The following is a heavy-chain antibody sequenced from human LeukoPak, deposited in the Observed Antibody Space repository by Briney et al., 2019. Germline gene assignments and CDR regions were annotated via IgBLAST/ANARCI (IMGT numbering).Heavy chain of an antibody. CDR3: ARFWSGYYKSADY. J-gene: IGHJ4*02. Sequence: PSETLSLTCTVSGGSIGSYFWSWIRQPPGERLEWIGYIFYSGSTNYNPSLKSRVTISVDTSKNQFSLKLSSVTAADTAVYYCARFWSGYYKSADYWGQGTLVTVSS. CDR2: IFYSGST. CDR1: GGSIGSYF. V-gene: IGHV4-59*12. D-gene: IGHD3-3*01.